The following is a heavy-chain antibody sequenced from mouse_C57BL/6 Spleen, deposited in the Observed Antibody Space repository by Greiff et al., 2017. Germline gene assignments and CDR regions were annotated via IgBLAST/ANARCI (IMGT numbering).Heavy chain of an antibody. CDR2: ISDGGSYT. D-gene: IGHD2-4*01. CDR1: GFTFSSYA. J-gene: IGHJ3*01. V-gene: IGHV5-4*01. CDR3: AREDDYDWFAY. Sequence: EVHLVESGGGLVKPGGSLKLSCAASGFTFSSYAMSWVRQTPEKRLEWVATISDGGSYTYYPDNVKGRFTISRDNAKNNLYLQMSHLKSEDTAMDYCAREDDYDWFAYWGQGTLVTVSA.